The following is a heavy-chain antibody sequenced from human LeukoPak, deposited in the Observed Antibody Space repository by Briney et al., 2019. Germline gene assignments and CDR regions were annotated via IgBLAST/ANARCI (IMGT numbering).Heavy chain of an antibody. CDR1: GFTVSSNY. J-gene: IGHJ4*02. Sequence: GGTLRLSCAVSGFTVSSNYMSWVRQAPGKGLEWVSAISGSGGSTYYADSVKGRFTISRDNSKNTLYLQMNSLRAEDTAVYYCAKASSAYSSSWYGPFDYWGQGTLVTVSS. V-gene: IGHV3-23*01. CDR3: AKASSAYSSSWYGPFDY. CDR2: ISGSGGST. D-gene: IGHD6-13*01.